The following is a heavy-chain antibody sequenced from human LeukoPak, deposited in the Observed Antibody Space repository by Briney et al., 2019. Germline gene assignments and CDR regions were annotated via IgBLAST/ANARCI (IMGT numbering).Heavy chain of an antibody. V-gene: IGHV4-34*01. Sequence: PSETLSLTCAVYGGSFSGYYWGWIRQPPGKGLEWIGSIYYSGSTYYNPSLKSRVTISVDTSKNQFSLKLSSVTAADTAVYYCARRQYYYGSGKYGNWFDPWGQGTLVTVSS. D-gene: IGHD3-10*01. CDR1: GGSFSGYY. CDR2: IYYSGST. CDR3: ARRQYYYGSGKYGNWFDP. J-gene: IGHJ5*02.